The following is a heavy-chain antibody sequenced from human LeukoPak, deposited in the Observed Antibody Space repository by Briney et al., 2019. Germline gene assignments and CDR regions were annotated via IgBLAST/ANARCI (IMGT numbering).Heavy chain of an antibody. Sequence: GGSLSLSCAASGVAFKNNWMNWVRQAPGQGLEWVANINPDGSQKYYVDSVKGRFTISRDNAKNSLYLQMNSLRAEDTAVYYCARDEDDILTGYSDPFDPWGQGTLVTVSS. V-gene: IGHV3-7*03. D-gene: IGHD3-9*01. CDR1: GVAFKNNW. J-gene: IGHJ5*02. CDR3: ARDEDDILTGYSDPFDP. CDR2: INPDGSQK.